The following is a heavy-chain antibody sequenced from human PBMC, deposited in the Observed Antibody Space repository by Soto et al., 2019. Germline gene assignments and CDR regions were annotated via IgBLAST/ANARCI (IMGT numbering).Heavy chain of an antibody. D-gene: IGHD3-22*01. V-gene: IGHV3-33*03. CDR2: IWYDGSGT. Sequence: VGSLRLSCAASGFTFSSYGMHWVRQAPGKGLEWVAVIWYDGSGTIYADSVKGRLTISRGNARNTLYLQMNSLRAEDTAVYFCARGDGDYYDGNGYLGRHWGQGTLVNVSS. CDR3: ARGDGDYYDGNGYLGRH. CDR1: GFTFSSYG. J-gene: IGHJ4*02.